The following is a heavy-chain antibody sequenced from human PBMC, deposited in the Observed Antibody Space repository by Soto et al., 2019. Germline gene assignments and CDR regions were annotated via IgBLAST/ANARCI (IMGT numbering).Heavy chain of an antibody. Sequence: GGSLRLSCADSRFTFSGYWMYWVRQAPGKGLYWVANIKEDGSEKNYVDSVRGRFTISRDNAKNSLYLQMNSLRAEDTAVYYCARGARIWGQGTMVTVSS. CDR3: ARGARI. J-gene: IGHJ3*02. CDR2: IKEDGSEK. CDR1: RFTFSGYW. V-gene: IGHV3-7*01.